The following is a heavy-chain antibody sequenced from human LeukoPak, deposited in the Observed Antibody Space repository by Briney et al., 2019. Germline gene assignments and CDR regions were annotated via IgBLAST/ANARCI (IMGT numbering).Heavy chain of an antibody. D-gene: IGHD2-15*01. J-gene: IGHJ2*01. Sequence: SETLSLTCTVSGGSISSDYWSWIRQSPGKGLEWIGYIYYSGTTSYNPSLKSRVTISVDTSNNQFSLKVSSVTAADTAVYYCARHSGDGRAYWYFDLWGRGTLVTVSS. CDR2: IYYSGTT. V-gene: IGHV4-59*08. CDR1: GGSISSDY. CDR3: ARHSGDGRAYWYFDL.